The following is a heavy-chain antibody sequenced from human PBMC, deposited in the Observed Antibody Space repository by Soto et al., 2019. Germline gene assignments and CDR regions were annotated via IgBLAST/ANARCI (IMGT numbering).Heavy chain of an antibody. D-gene: IGHD3-3*01. CDR3: AKDLVPTGITIFGVAPGYFDY. V-gene: IGHV3-23*01. Sequence: EVQLLESGGGLVQPGGSLRLSCTTSGFTFSSYAMSWVRQAPGKGLEWVSAISGSGGSTYYADSVKGRFTISRDNSKNTLYLQMNSLRAEDTAVYYCAKDLVPTGITIFGVAPGYFDYWGQGTLVTVSS. J-gene: IGHJ4*02. CDR2: ISGSGGST. CDR1: GFTFSSYA.